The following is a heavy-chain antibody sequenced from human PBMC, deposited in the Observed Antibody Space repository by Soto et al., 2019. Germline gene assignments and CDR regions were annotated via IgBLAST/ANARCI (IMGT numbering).Heavy chain of an antibody. V-gene: IGHV3-30-3*01. D-gene: IGHD3-10*01. CDR3: ARDPLVIVRFGELQD. Sequence: QVQLVESGGGVVQPGRSLRLSCAASGFTFSSYAMHWVRQAPGKGLEWVAVISYDGSNKYYADSVKCRFTISRDNSKNTLYLQMNSLRAEDTAVYYCARDPLVIVRFGELQDWGQGTLVTVSS. CDR1: GFTFSSYA. CDR2: ISYDGSNK. J-gene: IGHJ4*02.